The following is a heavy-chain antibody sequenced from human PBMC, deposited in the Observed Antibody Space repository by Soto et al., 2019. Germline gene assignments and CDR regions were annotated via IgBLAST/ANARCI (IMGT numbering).Heavy chain of an antibody. CDR3: AKTYCSGGSCKFYGMDV. J-gene: IGHJ6*02. CDR1: GGSISSYY. V-gene: IGHV4-59*01. Sequence: SETLSLTCTVSGGSISSYYWSWIRQPPGKGLEWIGYIYYSGSTNYNPSLKSRVTISVDTSKNQFSLKLSSVTAADTAVYYCAKTYCSGGSCKFYGMDVWGQGTTVTVSS. D-gene: IGHD2-15*01. CDR2: IYYSGST.